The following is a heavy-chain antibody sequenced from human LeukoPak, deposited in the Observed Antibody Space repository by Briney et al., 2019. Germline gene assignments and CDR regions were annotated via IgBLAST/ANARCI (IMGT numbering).Heavy chain of an antibody. V-gene: IGHV3-23*01. CDR3: AKASGSYRLYYYYGMDV. CDR2: ISGSSGST. CDR1: GFTFSSYA. Sequence: GGSLRLSCAASGFTFSSYAMSWVRQAPGKGLEWVSAISGSSGSTYYADSVEGRFTISRDNSKNTLYLQMNSLRAEDTAVYYCAKASGSYRLYYYYGMDVWGQGTTVTVSS. J-gene: IGHJ6*02. D-gene: IGHD1-26*01.